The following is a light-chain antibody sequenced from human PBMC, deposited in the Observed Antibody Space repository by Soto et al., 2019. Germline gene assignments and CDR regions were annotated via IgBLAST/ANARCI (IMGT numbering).Light chain of an antibody. CDR2: AAS. J-gene: IGKJ3*01. CDR3: QRYISAPFT. V-gene: IGKV1-27*01. Sequence: DIQMTQSPSSLSASVGDRVTITCRATQGISNYLAWYQQKPGRVPKLLIYAASTLQSGVPSHFSGSGSGTDFTLTISSLQPEDVATYYCQRYISAPFTFGPGTNVDIK. CDR1: QGISNY.